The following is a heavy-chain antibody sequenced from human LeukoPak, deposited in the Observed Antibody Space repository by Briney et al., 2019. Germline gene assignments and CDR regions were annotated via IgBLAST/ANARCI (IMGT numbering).Heavy chain of an antibody. Sequence: PSETLSLTCTVSGASISSYYWSWIRQPPGKGLEWIGYIFYSGSTLYNPTLQSRVTISVDTSKNLFSLKLTSVTAADTAVYYCASGPYPAAGTDHQFDYWGQGTLVTVPS. D-gene: IGHD6-13*01. J-gene: IGHJ4*02. CDR2: IFYSGST. V-gene: IGHV4-59*01. CDR1: GASISSYY. CDR3: ASGPYPAAGTDHQFDY.